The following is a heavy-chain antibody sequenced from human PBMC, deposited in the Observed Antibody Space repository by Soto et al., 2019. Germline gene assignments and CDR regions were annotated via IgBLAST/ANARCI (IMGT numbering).Heavy chain of an antibody. CDR3: ARLIVVVPAAQYYFDY. CDR2: IYYSGST. J-gene: IGHJ4*02. CDR1: GGSISSYY. D-gene: IGHD2-2*01. Sequence: SETLSLTCTVSGGSISSYYWSWIRQPPGKGLEWIGYIYYSGSTNYNPSLKSRVTTSVDTSKNQFSLKLSSVTAADTAVYYCARLIVVVPAAQYYFDYWGQGTLVTVSS. V-gene: IGHV4-59*08.